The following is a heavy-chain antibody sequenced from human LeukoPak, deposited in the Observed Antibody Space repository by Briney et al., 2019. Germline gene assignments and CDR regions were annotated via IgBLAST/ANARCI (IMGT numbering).Heavy chain of an antibody. Sequence: PGGSLRLSCAASGFTFSTYAMHWVRQAPGKGLEWVAVISYDGSNKYYADSVKGRFTISRDNSKNTLYLQINSLRAEDTAVYYCARDRSYDSSGYYYGGFDYWGQGTLVTVSS. CDR2: ISYDGSNK. D-gene: IGHD3-22*01. CDR3: ARDRSYDSSGYYYGGFDY. J-gene: IGHJ4*02. V-gene: IGHV3-30-3*01. CDR1: GFTFSTYA.